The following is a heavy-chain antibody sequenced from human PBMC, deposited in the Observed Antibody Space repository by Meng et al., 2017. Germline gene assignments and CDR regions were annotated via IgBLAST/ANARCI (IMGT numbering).Heavy chain of an antibody. D-gene: IGHD2-2*01. V-gene: IGHV7-4-1*02. CDR3: TRDGYSDCSRTSCFDS. J-gene: IGHJ4*02. CDR1: GNPLTSYA. CDR2: IDTKTGNP. Sequence: QVQVVESGVGVRKPVDSVKVSCKASGNPLTSYAVNWLRQAPGQGLQWMGWIDTKTGNPTYVPGFTGRLVFSLDTSVSTAYLQISGLKADDTAVYYCTRDGYSDCSRTSCFDSWGQGTLVTVSS.